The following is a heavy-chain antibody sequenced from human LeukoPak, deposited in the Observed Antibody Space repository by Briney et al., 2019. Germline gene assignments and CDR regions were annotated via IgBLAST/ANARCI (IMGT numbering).Heavy chain of an antibody. V-gene: IGHV4-31*03. Sequence: PSQTLSLTCTVSGGSISSGGYYWSWIRQHPGKGLEWIGYIYYSGSTYYNPSLKSRVTISVDTSKNQFSLKLSSATAADTAVYYCASSPDTFGGVIVSFDYWGQGTLVTVSS. J-gene: IGHJ4*02. CDR2: IYYSGST. CDR3: ASSPDTFGGVIVSFDY. D-gene: IGHD3-16*02. CDR1: GGSISSGGYY.